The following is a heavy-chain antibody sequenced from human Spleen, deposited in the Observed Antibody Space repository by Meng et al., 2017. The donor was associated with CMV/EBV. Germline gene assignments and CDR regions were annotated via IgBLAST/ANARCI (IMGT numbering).Heavy chain of an antibody. CDR2: LNPSSGGT. V-gene: IGHV1-2*02. D-gene: IGHD2-2*02. CDR3: ATKRYSSSTSCYTAFDY. J-gene: IGHJ4*02. Sequence: YPFTGYYMHWVRQATEQGLEWMGSLNPSSGGTNYAQKFQGRVTMTRDPSISTAYMELSRLSSDDTAVYYCATKRYSSSTSCYTAFDYWGQGTLVTVSS. CDR1: YPFTGYY.